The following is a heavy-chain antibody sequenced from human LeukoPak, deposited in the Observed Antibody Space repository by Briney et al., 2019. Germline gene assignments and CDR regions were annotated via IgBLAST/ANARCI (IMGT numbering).Heavy chain of an antibody. D-gene: IGHD3-10*01. V-gene: IGHV3-48*03. CDR1: GFSLIGYE. CDR2: ISSTGNTI. Sequence: PGGSLSLLCAASGFSLIGYEMIWVRQARGKGLEWLSFISSTGNTIHYAESVKGRFTISRDNAKNSVSLQMSSLSAEDTAVYYCARDRVMVRGTYYSYMDVWGKGVTVTVSS. J-gene: IGHJ6*03. CDR3: ARDRVMVRGTYYSYMDV.